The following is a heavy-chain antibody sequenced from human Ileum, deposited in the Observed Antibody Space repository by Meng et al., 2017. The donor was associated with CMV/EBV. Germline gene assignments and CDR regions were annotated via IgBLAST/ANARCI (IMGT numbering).Heavy chain of an antibody. CDR3: ARETMTSDY. J-gene: IGHJ4*02. Sequence: LSLSCATSGFTFSDYYMSWIRQAPGKRLEWVSFISGGGGDIHYADSVKGRFTISRDNAKNSLYLQMKSLRAEDTAVYYCARETMTSDYWGQGTLVTVSS. CDR1: GFTFSDYY. V-gene: IGHV3-11*04. CDR2: ISGGGGDI. D-gene: IGHD2-21*02.